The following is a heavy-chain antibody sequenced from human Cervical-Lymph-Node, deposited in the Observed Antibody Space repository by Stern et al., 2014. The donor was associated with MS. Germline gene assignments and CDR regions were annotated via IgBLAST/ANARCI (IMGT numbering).Heavy chain of an antibody. V-gene: IGHV5-51*01. Sequence: EVQLVQSGAEVKKPGESLKISCKGSGYSFTANLIAWVRQMPGKGLEWWRSIYPGDSDTRSSPSFHSQVTMSADKSISTAYLQWSSLKASDTAMYYCARGYGYYAFDYWGQGTLVTVSS. CDR3: ARGYGYYAFDY. CDR1: GYSFTANL. CDR2: IYPGDSDT. D-gene: IGHD4-17*01. J-gene: IGHJ4*02.